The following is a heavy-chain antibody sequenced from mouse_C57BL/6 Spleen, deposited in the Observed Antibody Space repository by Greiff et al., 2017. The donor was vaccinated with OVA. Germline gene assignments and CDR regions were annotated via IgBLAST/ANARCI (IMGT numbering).Heavy chain of an antibody. CDR2: IDPSDSYT. Sequence: VQLQQPGAELVKPGASVKLSCKASGYTFTSYWMQWVKQRPGQGLEWIGEIDPSDSYTNYNQKFKGTATLTVDTSSSTAYMQVSSLTSEDSAVYYCARGMSDYFDYWGQGTTLTVSS. CDR3: ARGMSDYFDY. V-gene: IGHV1-50*01. J-gene: IGHJ2*01. CDR1: GYTFTSYW.